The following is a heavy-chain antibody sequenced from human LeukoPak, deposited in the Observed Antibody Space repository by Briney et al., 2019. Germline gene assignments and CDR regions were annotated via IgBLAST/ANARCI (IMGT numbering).Heavy chain of an antibody. V-gene: IGHV3-48*01. D-gene: IGHD3-3*02. CDR1: GFTFSSYS. Sequence: PGGSLRLSCAASGFTFSSYSMNWVRQAPGKGLEWVSYISSSSSTIYYADSVKGRFTISRDNAKNSLYLQMNSLRAEDTAVYYCARESGGSFGVVIGDAFDIWGQGTMVTVSS. J-gene: IGHJ3*02. CDR3: ARESGGSFGVVIGDAFDI. CDR2: ISSSSSTI.